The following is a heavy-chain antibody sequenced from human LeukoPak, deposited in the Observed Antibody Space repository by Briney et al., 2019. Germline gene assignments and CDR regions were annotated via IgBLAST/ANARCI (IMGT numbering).Heavy chain of an antibody. Sequence: SETLSLTCSVPGGSISSYYWSWIRQPPGKGLEWIGYIYNSGSTNSNPSLKSRVTISVDTSKNQFSLRLSSVTAADTAVYYCAREWGYDSSGQIDYWGQGTLVTVSS. CDR2: IYNSGST. CDR3: AREWGYDSSGQIDY. CDR1: GGSISSYY. V-gene: IGHV4-59*01. J-gene: IGHJ4*02. D-gene: IGHD3-22*01.